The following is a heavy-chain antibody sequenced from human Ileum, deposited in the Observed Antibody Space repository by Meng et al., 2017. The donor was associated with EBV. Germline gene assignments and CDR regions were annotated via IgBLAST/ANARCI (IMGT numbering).Heavy chain of an antibody. CDR1: GYTFTSYA. CDR2: INTGNGET. V-gene: IGHV1-3*04. CDR3: ASRPGIAVAGFDY. J-gene: IGHJ4*02. Sequence: QVQLVQSGAEMKKPGATVEVSCKASGYTFTSYAMNWVRQAHGQRLEWMGWINTGNGETKYSQKFQGRVTLTRDTSASTAYTELSSLRSEDTAVYYCASRPGIAVAGFDYWGQGTLVTVSS. D-gene: IGHD6-19*01.